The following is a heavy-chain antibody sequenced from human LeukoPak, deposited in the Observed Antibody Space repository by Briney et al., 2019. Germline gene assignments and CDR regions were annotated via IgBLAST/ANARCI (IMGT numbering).Heavy chain of an antibody. D-gene: IGHD2-8*01. V-gene: IGHV4-34*01. CDR3: ARVGELMVYAPHGPDDAFDI. CDR2: INHSGST. Sequence: SETLSLTCAVYGGSFSGYYWSWIRQPPGKGLEWIGEINHSGSTNYNPSLKSRVTISVDTSKNQFSLKLSSVTAADTAVYYCARVGELMVYAPHGPDDAFDIWGQGTMVTVSS. CDR1: GGSFSGYY. J-gene: IGHJ3*02.